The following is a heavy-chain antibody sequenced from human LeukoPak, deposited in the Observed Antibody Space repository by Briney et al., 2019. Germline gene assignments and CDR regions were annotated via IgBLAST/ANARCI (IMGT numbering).Heavy chain of an antibody. V-gene: IGHV3-23*01. CDR1: GFTFSSYA. CDR3: ARDLELVYYDSSGYDY. D-gene: IGHD3-22*01. J-gene: IGHJ4*02. Sequence: GGSLRLSCAGSGFTFSSYAMSWVRQAPGKGLEWVSSISGSGGSANYADSVKGRFTISRDNAKNTLYLQMNSLRAEDTAVYYCARDLELVYYDSSGYDYWGQGTLVIVSS. CDR2: ISGSGGSA.